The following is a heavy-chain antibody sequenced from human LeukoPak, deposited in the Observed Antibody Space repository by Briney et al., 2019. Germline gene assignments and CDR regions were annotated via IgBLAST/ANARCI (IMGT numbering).Heavy chain of an antibody. J-gene: IGHJ3*02. Sequence: GGSLRLSCAASGFTFSRYSMNWVRQAPGKGLEWVSSISGSSSYIYNADSVKGRFTISRDNSKNTLYLQMNSLRAEDTAVYYCARGFGESSHAFDIWGRGTMVTVSS. CDR2: ISGSSSYI. D-gene: IGHD3-10*01. CDR3: ARGFGESSHAFDI. CDR1: GFTFSRYS. V-gene: IGHV3-21*01.